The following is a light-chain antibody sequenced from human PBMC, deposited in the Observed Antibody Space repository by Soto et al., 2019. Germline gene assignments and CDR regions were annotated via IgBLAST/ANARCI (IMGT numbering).Light chain of an antibody. J-gene: IGKJ4*01. Sequence: EIVLTQSPGTLSLSPGEGATLSCRASQTVSSTYLAWYQQKPGQPPRLLIYDASSRATGIPDRFSGSGSGTDFTLTISRLEPEDFAVYYCQRYGTSPHFGGGTKVEIK. V-gene: IGKV3-20*01. CDR3: QRYGTSPH. CDR2: DAS. CDR1: QTVSSTY.